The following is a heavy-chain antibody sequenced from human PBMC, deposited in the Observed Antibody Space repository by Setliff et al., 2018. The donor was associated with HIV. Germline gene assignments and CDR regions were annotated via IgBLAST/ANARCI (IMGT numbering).Heavy chain of an antibody. Sequence: PSETLSLTCTVTGGSISSGGFYWTWIRQHPGKGLEWLGHIYSSGSTNYNPSLKSRVTISVDTSKNQFSLKLYSVTAADTAVYYCARAYFGSGIYYWGQGTLVTVSS. CDR3: ARAYFGSGIYY. V-gene: IGHV4-61*08. CDR1: GGSISSGGFY. CDR2: IYSSGST. D-gene: IGHD3-10*01. J-gene: IGHJ4*02.